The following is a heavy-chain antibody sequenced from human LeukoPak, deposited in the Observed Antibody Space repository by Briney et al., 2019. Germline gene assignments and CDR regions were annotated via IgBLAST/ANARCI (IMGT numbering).Heavy chain of an antibody. CDR2: IYHSGST. D-gene: IGHD4-17*01. CDR3: ARGRGYGDHNWFDP. CDR1: GYSISSGYY. J-gene: IGHJ5*02. V-gene: IGHV4-38-2*02. Sequence: SETLSLTCTVSGYSISSGYYWGWIRQPPGKGLEWIGSIYHSGSTYYNPSLKSRVTISVDTSKNQFSLKLSSVTAADTAVYYCARGRGYGDHNWFDPWGQGTLVTVSS.